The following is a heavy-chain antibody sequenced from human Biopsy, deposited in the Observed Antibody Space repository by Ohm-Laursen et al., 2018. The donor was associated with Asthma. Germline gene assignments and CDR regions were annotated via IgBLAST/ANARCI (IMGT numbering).Heavy chain of an antibody. Sequence: SLRLSCAASGFTFSIYDIHWVCQAPGKGLEWVADISYDGGNKFYGDSVKGRFTLSRDNSRNTLYLQMNSLRVEDTAIYYCSRTHERWSSIQDDALDIWGQGTMVIVSS. V-gene: IGHV3-30*03. CDR1: GFTFSIYD. D-gene: IGHD4-23*01. CDR2: ISYDGGNK. CDR3: SRTHERWSSIQDDALDI. J-gene: IGHJ3*02.